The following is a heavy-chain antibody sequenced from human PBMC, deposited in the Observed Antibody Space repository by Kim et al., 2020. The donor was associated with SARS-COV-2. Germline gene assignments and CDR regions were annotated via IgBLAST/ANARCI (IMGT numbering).Heavy chain of an antibody. CDR2: IKSKTDGGTT. CDR3: TTRIQLWRYYFDY. D-gene: IGHD5-18*01. J-gene: IGHJ4*02. CDR1: GFTFSNAW. V-gene: IGHV3-15*01. Sequence: GGSLRLSCAASGFTFSNAWMSWVRQAPGKGLEWVGRIKSKTDGGTTDYAAPVKGRFTISRDDSKNTLYLQMNSLKTEDTAVYYCTTRIQLWRYYFDYWGQGTLVTVSS.